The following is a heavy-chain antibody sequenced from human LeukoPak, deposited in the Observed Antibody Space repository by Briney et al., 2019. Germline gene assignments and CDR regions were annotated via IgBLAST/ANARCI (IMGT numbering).Heavy chain of an antibody. CDR3: ARVVAVAGTWFDP. D-gene: IGHD6-13*01. V-gene: IGHV4-59*12. CDR2: IYYSGST. Sequence: PSETLSLTCTVSGGSISSYYWSWIRQPPGKGLEWIGYIYYSGSTNYNPSLKSRVTISVDTSKNQFSLKLSSVTAADTAVYYCARVVAVAGTWFDPWGQGILVTVSS. J-gene: IGHJ5*02. CDR1: GGSISSYY.